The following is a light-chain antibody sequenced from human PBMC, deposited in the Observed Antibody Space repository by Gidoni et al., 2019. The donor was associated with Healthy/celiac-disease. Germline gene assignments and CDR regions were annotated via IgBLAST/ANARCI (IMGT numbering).Light chain of an antibody. Sequence: SVLTQPPSAPGTPGQRVTISCSGSSSNIGSNTVNWYQQLPGTAPKLLIYSNNQRPSEVPDRFSSSKSGTSASLAISGLQSEDEADYYCAAWDDSLNGHWVFGGGTKLTVL. V-gene: IGLV1-44*01. CDR2: SNN. CDR1: SSNIGSNT. CDR3: AAWDDSLNGHWV. J-gene: IGLJ3*02.